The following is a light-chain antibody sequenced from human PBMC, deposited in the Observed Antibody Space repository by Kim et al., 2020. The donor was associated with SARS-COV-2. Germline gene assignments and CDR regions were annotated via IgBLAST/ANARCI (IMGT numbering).Light chain of an antibody. CDR1: SSDVDAYIY. V-gene: IGLV2-14*03. J-gene: IGLJ2*01. Sequence: QSALTQPASVSGSPGQSITISCTGISSDVDAYIYVSWYQQHPGKAPKLMLFDVNIRPSGVSNRFSGSKSGHTASLTISGVQADDEADYYCSSSSSTITSVAFGGGTQLTVL. CDR3: SSSSSTITSVA. CDR2: DVN.